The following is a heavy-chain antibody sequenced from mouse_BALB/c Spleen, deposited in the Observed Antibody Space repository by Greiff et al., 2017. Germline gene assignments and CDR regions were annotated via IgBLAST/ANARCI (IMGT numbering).Heavy chain of an antibody. CDR3: ARSRTGPDY. CDR1: GYAFTNYL. V-gene: IGHV1-54*01. CDR2: INPGSGGT. Sequence: VQLQQSGAELVRPGTSVKVSCKASGYAFTNYLIEWVKQRPGQGLEWIGVINPGSGGTNYNEKFKGKATLTADKSSSTAYMQLSSLTSDDSAVYFCARSRTGPDYWGQGTTLTVSS. J-gene: IGHJ2*01. D-gene: IGHD4-1*01.